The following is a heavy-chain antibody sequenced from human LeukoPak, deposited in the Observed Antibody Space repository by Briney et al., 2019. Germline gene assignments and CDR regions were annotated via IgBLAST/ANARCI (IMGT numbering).Heavy chain of an antibody. CDR1: GFTFSSYG. V-gene: IGHV3-30*18. Sequence: GRSLRLSCAASGFTFSSYGMHWVRQAPGKGLEWVAVISYDGSNNYADSVKGRFTISRDNSKNTLYLQMKSLRAEDTAVYYCAKERGETVAGIVYFQHWGQGTLVTVSS. J-gene: IGHJ1*01. D-gene: IGHD6-19*01. CDR2: ISYDGSN. CDR3: AKERGETVAGIVYFQH.